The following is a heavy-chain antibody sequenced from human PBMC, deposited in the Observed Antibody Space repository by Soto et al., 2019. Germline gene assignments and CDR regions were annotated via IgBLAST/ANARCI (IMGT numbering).Heavy chain of an antibody. V-gene: IGHV5-51*01. CDR2: IYPGASDT. J-gene: IGHJ4*02. Sequence: GESLKISCRASGYSFSYNWIAWVRQMPGKGLEWMGLIYPGASDTRYSPSFQGQVTISVDESINTAYLQWSGLKASDTAMYYCARQEAQYFDYWGQGTLVTVSS. CDR3: ARQEAQYFDY. CDR1: GYSFSYNW.